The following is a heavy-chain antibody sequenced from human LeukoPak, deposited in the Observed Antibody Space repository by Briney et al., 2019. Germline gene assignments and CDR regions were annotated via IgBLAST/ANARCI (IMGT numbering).Heavy chain of an antibody. J-gene: IGHJ4*02. D-gene: IGHD1-26*01. CDR2: ITPYNGNT. CDR3: ARDYGGIVGATDIFDY. CDR1: GYTFTSYG. V-gene: IGHV1-18*01. Sequence: ASVKVSCKASGYTFTSYGISWVRQAPGQGLEWMGGITPYNGNTNYAQKLQGRVTMTTDTSTSTAYMELRSLRSDDTAVYYCARDYGGIVGATDIFDYWGQGTLVTVSS.